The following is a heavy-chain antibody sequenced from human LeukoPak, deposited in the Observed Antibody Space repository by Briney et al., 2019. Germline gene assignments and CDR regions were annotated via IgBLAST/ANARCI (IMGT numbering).Heavy chain of an antibody. CDR3: ATYYYDLSAFNY. CDR1: GFTFCNWW. Sequence: WGSLSLTCAGSGFTFCNWWWIWVRQAPGKGLEWVANINKDGGEKYYVDSVKGRFTISRDNAKNSLYLQMSSLRAEDTAVYYCATYYYDLSAFNYWGQGTLVTVSS. D-gene: IGHD3-22*01. J-gene: IGHJ4*02. V-gene: IGHV3-7*05. CDR2: INKDGGEK.